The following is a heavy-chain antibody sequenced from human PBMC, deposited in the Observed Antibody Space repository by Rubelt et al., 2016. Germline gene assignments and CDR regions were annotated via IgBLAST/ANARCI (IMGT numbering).Heavy chain of an antibody. CDR1: GGSISSSSYY. CDR2: IYYWGST. V-gene: IGHV4-39*07. Sequence: QLQLQESGPGLVKPSETLSLTCTVSGGSISSSSYYWGWIRQPPGKGLEWIGSIYYWGSTYYNPSLKGRVTISVDTSKNQISLKLSSVTAADTAVYYCARDPRAGTTSFDYWGQGTLVTVSS. CDR3: ARDPRAGTTSFDY. J-gene: IGHJ4*02. D-gene: IGHD1-7*01.